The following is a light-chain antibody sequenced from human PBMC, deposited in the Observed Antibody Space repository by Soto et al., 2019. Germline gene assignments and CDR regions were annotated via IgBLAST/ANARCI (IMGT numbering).Light chain of an antibody. CDR3: QQYGSSPRT. V-gene: IGKV3-20*01. Sequence: EIVMTQSSATLSVSPGGRATLSCRASQSINSDLAWYQQKPGQAPRLLIYGASSRATGIPDRFSGSGSGTDFTLTISRLEPEDFAVYYCQQYGSSPRTFGQGTKVDTK. J-gene: IGKJ1*01. CDR2: GAS. CDR1: QSINSD.